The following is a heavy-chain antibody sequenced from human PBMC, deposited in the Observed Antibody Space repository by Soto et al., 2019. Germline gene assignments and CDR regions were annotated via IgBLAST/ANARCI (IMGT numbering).Heavy chain of an antibody. CDR1: GYSFTSYW. V-gene: IGHV5-51*01. CDR2: IYPGDSDT. Sequence: GESLKISCKGSGYSFTSYWIGWVRQMPGKGLEWMGIIYPGDSDTRYSPSSQGQVTISADKSISTAYLQWSSLKASDTAMYYCARHTAMVFNYYYYYGMDVWGQGTTVTVSS. CDR3: ARHTAMVFNYYYYYGMDV. J-gene: IGHJ6*02. D-gene: IGHD5-18*01.